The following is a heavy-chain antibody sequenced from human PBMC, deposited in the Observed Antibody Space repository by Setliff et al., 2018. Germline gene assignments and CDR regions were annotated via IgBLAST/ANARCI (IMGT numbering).Heavy chain of an antibody. V-gene: IGHV4-4*07. D-gene: IGHD1-1*01. CDR2: LYPDGST. CDR3: ARQGGAIEYGENARVFDS. J-gene: IGHJ4*02. CDR1: GASISNYF. Sequence: CTVSGASISNYFWTWIRQPAGSGLEYIGRLYPDGSTNYNPSLRSRVAISVDKSENQLSLNLTSVTAADTAVYYCARQGGAIEYGENARVFDSWGQGILVTVSS.